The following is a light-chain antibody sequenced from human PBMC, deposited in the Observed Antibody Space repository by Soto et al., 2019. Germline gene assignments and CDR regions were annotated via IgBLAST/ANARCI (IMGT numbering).Light chain of an antibody. CDR1: EGIGDD. V-gene: IGKV1-17*01. J-gene: IGKJ1*01. CDR2: GAS. Sequence: DVRMTQSPSSLSASVGDRVPITCRACEGIGDDLVRSQQKPGKAPNRLIYGASRLQSGVPSRFSGSGSGTDFTLTISSLQAEDFATYYCLQHHNYARTFGQGTKVEI. CDR3: LQHHNYART.